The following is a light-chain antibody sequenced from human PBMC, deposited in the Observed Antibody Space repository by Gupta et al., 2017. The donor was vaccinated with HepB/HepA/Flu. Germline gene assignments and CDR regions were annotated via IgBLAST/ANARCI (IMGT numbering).Light chain of an antibody. CDR3: HQSFTGPRT. J-gene: IGKJ1*01. CDR2: RTH. CDR1: QTVSGN. Sequence: DIQMTQSPSSLSASVGDRVTITCRTSQTVSGNLNWYQQRLGKAPKLLISRTHFRESGVPSRFSGSASGTXFTLTIXGLQPEDFATYYCHQSFTGPRTFGXGTRVDIK. V-gene: IGKV1-39*01.